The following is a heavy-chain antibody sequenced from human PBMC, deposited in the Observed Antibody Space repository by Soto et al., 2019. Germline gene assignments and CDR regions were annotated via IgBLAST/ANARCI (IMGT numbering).Heavy chain of an antibody. D-gene: IGHD1-1*01. J-gene: IGHJ4*02. V-gene: IGHV3-21*01. Sequence: PGGSLRLSCAASGFTFSSYSMNWVRQAPGKGLEWVSSISSSSSYIYYADSVKGRFTISRDNAKNSLYLQMNSLRAEDTAVYYCARASSHAHGWNDRYFAYWGQGTLVTVSS. CDR3: ARASSHAHGWNDRYFAY. CDR1: GFTFSSYS. CDR2: ISSSSSYI.